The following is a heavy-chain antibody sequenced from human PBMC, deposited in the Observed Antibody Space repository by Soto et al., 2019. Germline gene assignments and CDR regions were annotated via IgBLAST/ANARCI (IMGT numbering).Heavy chain of an antibody. CDR2: ISYDGSNK. J-gene: IGHJ4*02. D-gene: IGHD2-2*02. CDR3: ARVVYRTYYFDY. V-gene: IGHV3-30-3*01. CDR1: GFTFSSYA. Sequence: GGSLRLSWAASGFTFSSYAMHWVRQAPGKGLEWVAVISYDGSNKYYADSVKGRFTISRDNSKNTLYLQMNSLRAEDTAVYYCARVVYRTYYFDYWGQGTLVTVSS.